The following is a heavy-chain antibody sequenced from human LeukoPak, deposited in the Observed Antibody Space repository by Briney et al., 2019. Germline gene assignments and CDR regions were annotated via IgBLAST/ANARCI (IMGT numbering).Heavy chain of an antibody. V-gene: IGHV3-33*03. J-gene: IGHJ4*02. CDR3: VKDHLVRGVMAY. CDR2: IWHDGSDI. D-gene: IGHD3-10*01. Sequence: GGSLRLSCAASGFMFSSSVMHWVRQAPGKGLEWVALIWHDGSDIYYADSVKGRFTISRDNSKNTLSLQMHSLRTEDTAMYYCVKDHLVRGVMAYWGQGTLVSVS. CDR1: GFMFSSSV.